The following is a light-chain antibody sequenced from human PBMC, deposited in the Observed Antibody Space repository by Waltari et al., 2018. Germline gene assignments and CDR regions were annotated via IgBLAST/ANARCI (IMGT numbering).Light chain of an antibody. CDR3: AAWDDSLSVWV. V-gene: IGLV1-47*01. J-gene: IGLJ3*02. CDR1: RCNIGNNY. CDR2: RIY. Sequence: QSVLTQPPSASGTPGQRVTISCSGGRCNIGNNYVFWYQQFPGTAPKLLIYRIYQRPSGVPGRFSGSKSGTSASLAISGLRSEDEADYYCAAWDDSLSVWVFGGGTKLTVL.